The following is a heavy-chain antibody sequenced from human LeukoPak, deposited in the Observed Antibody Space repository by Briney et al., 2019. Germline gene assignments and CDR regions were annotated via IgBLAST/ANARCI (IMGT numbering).Heavy chain of an antibody. D-gene: IGHD6-13*01. CDR3: ARAGSSWGIDY. CDR1: GGSISSDGYS. V-gene: IGHV4-30-2*01. Sequence: SETLSLTCAVSGGSISSDGYSWSWIRQPPGKGLEWIGYIYHSGSTYYNPSLKSRVTISVDRSKNQFSLKLSSVTAADTAVYYCARAGSSWGIDYWGQGTLVTVSS. CDR2: IYHSGST. J-gene: IGHJ4*02.